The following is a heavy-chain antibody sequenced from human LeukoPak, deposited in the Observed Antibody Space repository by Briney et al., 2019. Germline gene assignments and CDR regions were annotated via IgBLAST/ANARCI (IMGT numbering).Heavy chain of an antibody. V-gene: IGHV4-59*01. J-gene: IGHJ6*02. Sequence: PSETLSPTCTVSGGSLSRYYWSWIRQPPGKGLEWIGYIYYSGGTNYNPSLKSRVTISVDTSKNQFSLKLSSVTAADTAVYYCAREDRGIAVAGSAPYYYYGMDVWGQGTTVTVSS. CDR2: IYYSGGT. CDR3: AREDRGIAVAGSAPYYYYGMDV. D-gene: IGHD6-19*01. CDR1: GGSLSRYY.